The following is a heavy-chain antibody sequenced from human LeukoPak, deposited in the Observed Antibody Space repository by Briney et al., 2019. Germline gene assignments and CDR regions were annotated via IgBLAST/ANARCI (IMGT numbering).Heavy chain of an antibody. J-gene: IGHJ6*02. CDR1: GGSFSGYY. CDR2: ISHSGST. D-gene: IGHD2-2*01. Sequence: PSETLSLTCAVYGGSFSGYYWSWIRQPPGKGLEWIGEISHSGSTNYNPSLKSRVTISVDTSKNQFSLKLSSVTAADTAVYYCARGRIVVVPAATYYYYGMDVWGQGTTVTVSS. V-gene: IGHV4-34*01. CDR3: ARGRIVVVPAATYYYYGMDV.